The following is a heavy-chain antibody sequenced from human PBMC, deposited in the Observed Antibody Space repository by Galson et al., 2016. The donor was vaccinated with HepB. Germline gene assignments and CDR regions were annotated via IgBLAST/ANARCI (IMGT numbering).Heavy chain of an antibody. CDR2: IYYSGST. D-gene: IGHD2-2*01. Sequence: SETLSLTCTVSGGSVNSGSYYWSWIRRPPGKGLEWIGYIYYSGSTNYNPSLKSRVTISVDTSKNQFSLKLSSVTAADTAVYYCARSARYCSGTSCYLPYFDYWGQGTLVTVSS. J-gene: IGHJ4*02. CDR3: ARSARYCSGTSCYLPYFDY. CDR1: GGSVNSGSYY. V-gene: IGHV4-61*01.